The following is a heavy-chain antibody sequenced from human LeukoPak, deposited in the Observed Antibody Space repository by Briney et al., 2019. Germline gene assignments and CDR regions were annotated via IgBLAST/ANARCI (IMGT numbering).Heavy chain of an antibody. Sequence: PGGSLRLSCAPSGFTFSSYSMNGVRHAPGEGREGGSYISSSSTTISHPDSVKGRFTISRDNAKNSLYLQMNSLRAEDTAVYYCARGTGVLLWFGERLNRFDPWGQGTLVTVSS. CDR2: ISSSSTTI. CDR3: ARGTGVLLWFGERLNRFDP. J-gene: IGHJ5*02. D-gene: IGHD3-10*01. CDR1: GFTFSSYS. V-gene: IGHV3-48*01.